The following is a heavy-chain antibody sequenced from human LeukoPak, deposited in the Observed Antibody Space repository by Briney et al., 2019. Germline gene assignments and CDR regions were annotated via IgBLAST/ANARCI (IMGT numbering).Heavy chain of an antibody. CDR2: INPNSGGT. J-gene: IGHJ4*02. CDR1: GYTFTGYY. D-gene: IGHD2-2*02. V-gene: IGHV1-2*02. CDR3: TRDYGGYCSSTSCYRTIFDY. Sequence: GASVKVSCKASGYTFTGYYMHWVRQAPGQGLEWMGWINPNSGGTNYAQKFQGRVTMTRDTSISTAYMDLSRLRSDDTAVYYCTRDYGGYCSSTSCYRTIFDYWGQGTLVTVSS.